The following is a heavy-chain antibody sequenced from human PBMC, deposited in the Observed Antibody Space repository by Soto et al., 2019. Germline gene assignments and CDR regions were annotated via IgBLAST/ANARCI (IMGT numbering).Heavy chain of an antibody. CDR1: GGSLSNYY. CDR3: ARQGWVGVPGAMGWFDL. Sequence: YETLFPPCTVSGGSLSNYYWSWISQPPGKGLEWIGYIYYSGSTNYNPYLKSRVTISVDTSKNQFSLKLSSVTAADTAVYYCARQGWVGVPGAMGWFDLWGQGTLVTVSS. CDR2: IYYSGST. J-gene: IGHJ5*02. D-gene: IGHD2-2*01. V-gene: IGHV4-59*08.